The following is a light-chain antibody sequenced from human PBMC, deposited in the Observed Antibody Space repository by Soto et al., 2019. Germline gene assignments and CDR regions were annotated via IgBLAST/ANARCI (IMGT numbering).Light chain of an antibody. CDR3: QVWGSPADPYVL. Sequence: SYELTQTPSVSVAPGKTARVSCGGNNIAGKSVHWYQLKAGQAPVLIIYNDDDRPSGIPERFSGSKSGNTATLNVSWVEAGDEADYFCQVWGSPADPYVLFGGGTKLTVL. J-gene: IGLJ2*01. CDR2: NDD. V-gene: IGLV3-21*04. CDR1: NIAGKS.